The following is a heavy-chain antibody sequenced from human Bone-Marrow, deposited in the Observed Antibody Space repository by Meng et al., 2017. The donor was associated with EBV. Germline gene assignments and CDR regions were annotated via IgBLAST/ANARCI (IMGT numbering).Heavy chain of an antibody. D-gene: IGHD3-10*01. J-gene: IGHJ4*02. CDR3: AKSRSSTPGVVDY. V-gene: IGHV4-61*01. Sequence: QVQLQESGPVMVKPSARQSPTCTVSGASVSGGTYHWSWIRQPPGKELEWIGSIYDGGTTIYNPSLKSRVTILVDASKNQFSLKLSSVTTADTAVYFCAKSRSSTPGVVDYWGQGTLVTVSS. CDR2: IYDGGTT. CDR1: GASVSGGTYH.